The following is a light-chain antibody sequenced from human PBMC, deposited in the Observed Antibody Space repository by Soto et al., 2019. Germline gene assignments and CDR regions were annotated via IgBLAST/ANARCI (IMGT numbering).Light chain of an antibody. CDR3: QKYERVPFT. CDR1: QGIIVY. V-gene: IGKV1-27*01. CDR2: AAS. Sequence: DIQMTQSLSSLSASVGDRVTITSRASQGIIVYLGWYQQNPGNIPKLLIFAASTLQSGVPSRFSSSGSGTDFSLTISSLQSEYVATYFCQKYERVPFTFGPGTKVDIK. J-gene: IGKJ3*01.